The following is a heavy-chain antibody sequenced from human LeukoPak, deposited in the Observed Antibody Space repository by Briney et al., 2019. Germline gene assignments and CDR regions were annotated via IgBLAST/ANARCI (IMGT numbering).Heavy chain of an antibody. J-gene: IGHJ4*02. Sequence: GGSVRLSCAASGLTFSSYAMRWVRQAPGKGLEWVSTSGGSGGVTYYADSVKGRFTISSDNPKSTLNLQMNSLRAEDTAVYYCAKDRLDSAYYYSHYFDYWGQGTLVTVSS. V-gene: IGHV3-23*01. CDR3: AKDRLDSAYYYSHYFDY. D-gene: IGHD3-22*01. CDR1: GLTFSSYA. CDR2: SGGSGGVT.